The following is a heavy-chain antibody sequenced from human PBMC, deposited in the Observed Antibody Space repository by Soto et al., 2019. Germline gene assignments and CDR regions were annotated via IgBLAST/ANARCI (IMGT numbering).Heavy chain of an antibody. J-gene: IGHJ4*02. V-gene: IGHV4-59*08. CDR3: ARHFSVDYFDY. CDR1: GGSIRSYY. CDR2: IFYSGTT. Sequence: PSETLSLTCTVSGGSIRSYYWSWIRQSPGKGLEWIGSIFYSGTTNYNPSLKSRVTISVDRSKNQFSLNLNSVTAADTAVYYCARHFSVDYFDYWGQGALVTVS.